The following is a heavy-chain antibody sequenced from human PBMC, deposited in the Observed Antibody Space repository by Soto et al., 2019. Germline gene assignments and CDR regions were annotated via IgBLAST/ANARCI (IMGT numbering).Heavy chain of an antibody. CDR2: ISAYNGNT. D-gene: IGHD6-13*01. V-gene: IGHV1-18*01. CDR3: ARDVAAADY. Sequence: ASVKVSCKASGYTFASYAISWMRQAPGQGLEWMGWISAYNGNTKHSQKLQGRVTITRDTSASTAYMELSSLRSEDTAVYYCARDVAAADYWGQGTLVTVS. CDR1: GYTFASYA. J-gene: IGHJ4*02.